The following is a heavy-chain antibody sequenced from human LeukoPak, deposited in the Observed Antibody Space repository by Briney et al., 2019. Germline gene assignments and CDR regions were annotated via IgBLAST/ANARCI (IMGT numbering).Heavy chain of an antibody. CDR2: IIPILGIA. V-gene: IGHV1-69*02. CDR3: ARVFGGLQGWFDP. D-gene: IGHD5-24*01. J-gene: IGHJ5*02. Sequence: ASVKVSCKASGGTFSSYTISWVRQAPGQGLEWMGRIIPILGIANYAQKFQGRVTITADKSTSTAYMELSSLRSEDTAVYYCARVFGGLQGWFDPWGQGTLVTVSS. CDR1: GGTFSSYT.